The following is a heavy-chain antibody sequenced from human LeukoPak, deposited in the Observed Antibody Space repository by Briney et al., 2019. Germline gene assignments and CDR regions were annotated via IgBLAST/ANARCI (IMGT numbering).Heavy chain of an antibody. D-gene: IGHD3-3*01. V-gene: IGHV4-39*01. CDR1: GGSISSNNYY. J-gene: IGHJ4*02. CDR3: QSRFLEWLLDY. Sequence: PSQTLSLTCAVSGGSISSNNYYWGWIRQPPGKGLEWIGSIYYGGYTYYNPSLKSRVTISVDTSKNQFSLKLSSVTAADTAIYYCQSRFLEWLLDYWGQGTLVTVSS. CDR2: IYYGGYT.